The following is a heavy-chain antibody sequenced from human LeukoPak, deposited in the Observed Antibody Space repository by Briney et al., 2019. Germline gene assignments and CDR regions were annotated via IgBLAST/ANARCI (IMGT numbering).Heavy chain of an antibody. V-gene: IGHV4-59*01. CDR2: IYYSGST. Sequence: SETLSLTCTVSGGSISSYYWSWIRQPPGKGLEWIGYIYYSGSTNYKPSLKSRVTISVETSKNQLSLKLRSVTAADTAVYYWARVTGYMIEDYFDYWGQGTLVTVSS. CDR1: GGSISSYY. CDR3: ARVTGYMIEDYFDY. D-gene: IGHD3-22*01. J-gene: IGHJ4*02.